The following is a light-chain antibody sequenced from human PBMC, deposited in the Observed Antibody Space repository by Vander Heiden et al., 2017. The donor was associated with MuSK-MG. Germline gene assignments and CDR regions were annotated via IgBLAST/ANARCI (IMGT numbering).Light chain of an antibody. CDR2: EVS. CDR3: GSYTTSSTNV. V-gene: IGLV2-14*01. J-gene: IGLJ1*01. CDR1: SSDVGGYKS. Sequence: QSALPQPASVSGSPGQSLTISCTGTSSDVGGYKSVSWYQQHPGQASKIIIFEVSNRPSGVSSRFSGSKSGNTASLTISGLQAEDESDYYCGSYTTSSTNVFGTGTKVTVL.